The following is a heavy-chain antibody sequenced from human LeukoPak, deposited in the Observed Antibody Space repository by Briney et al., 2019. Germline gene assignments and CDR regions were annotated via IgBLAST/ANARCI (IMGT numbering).Heavy chain of an antibody. J-gene: IGHJ1*01. CDR2: IIPIFGTA. CDR1: GGTFSSYA. D-gene: IGHD3-22*01. Sequence: GASVKVSCTASGGTFSSYAISWVRQAPGQGLEWMGGIIPIFGTANYAQKFQGRVTITADESTSTAYMELSSLRSEDTAVYYCARAPYYYDSSGYYLGPFQHWGQGTLVTVSS. V-gene: IGHV1-69*13. CDR3: ARAPYYYDSSGYYLGPFQH.